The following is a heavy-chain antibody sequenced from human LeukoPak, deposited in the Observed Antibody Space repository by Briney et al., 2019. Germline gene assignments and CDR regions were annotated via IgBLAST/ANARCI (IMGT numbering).Heavy chain of an antibody. D-gene: IGHD3-22*01. V-gene: IGHV3-74*01. CDR2: IKSDGST. CDR1: GFTFSSYW. CDR3: ARAPSEIGGYYPEYFRH. J-gene: IGHJ1*01. Sequence: GGSLRLSCAASGFTFSSYWMHWVRQAPGKGLGWVSRIKSDGSTNYSDSVKGGFTISRDNSKNTLSLQMNSLRAEDTGVYYCARAPSEIGGYYPEYFRHWGQGTLVTVSS.